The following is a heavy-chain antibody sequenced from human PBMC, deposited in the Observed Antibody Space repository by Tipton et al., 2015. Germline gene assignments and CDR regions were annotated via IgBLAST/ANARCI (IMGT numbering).Heavy chain of an antibody. D-gene: IGHD2-15*01. CDR3: AKESTPEVVADYDAFDV. Sequence: RSLRLSCAASGFIFSNYGMHWVRQAPGKGLEWVAFISYDGSDKYYADSVKGRFTVSRDKSKKTVYLEMNSLRGEDTAVYYCAKESTPEVVADYDAFDVWSQGTMVTVSS. CDR1: GFIFSNYG. V-gene: IGHV3-30*18. CDR2: ISYDGSDK. J-gene: IGHJ3*01.